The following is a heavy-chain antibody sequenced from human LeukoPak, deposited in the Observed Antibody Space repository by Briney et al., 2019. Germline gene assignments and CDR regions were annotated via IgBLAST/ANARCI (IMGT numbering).Heavy chain of an antibody. CDR3: ARRGLSSISCYSCRYYYGMDV. CDR1: GFTFSSYS. D-gene: IGHD2-2*02. CDR2: IKQDGNEK. V-gene: IGHV3-7*01. J-gene: IGHJ6*02. Sequence: GGSLRLSCAASGFTFSSYSMNWVRQAPGKGLEWVANIKQDGNEKYYVDSVKGRFTISRDNAKNSLYLQMNSLRAEDTAVYYCARRGLSSISCYSCRYYYGMDVWGQGTTVTVSS.